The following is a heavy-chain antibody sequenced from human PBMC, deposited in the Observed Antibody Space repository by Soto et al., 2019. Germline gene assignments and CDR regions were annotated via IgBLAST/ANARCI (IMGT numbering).Heavy chain of an antibody. D-gene: IGHD6-19*01. J-gene: IGHJ6*02. CDR3: ARGIAGWYQGRYYYGMDV. CDR1: GGSVSSGSYY. CDR2: IYYSGST. V-gene: IGHV4-61*01. Sequence: QVQLQESGPGLVKPSETLSLTCTVSGGSVSSGSYYWSWIRQPPGKGLEWIGYIYYSGSTNYNPSLKSRVTISVDTSKNQVSLKLGSVTAADTAVSSCARGIAGWYQGRYYYGMDVWGQGTTVTVSS.